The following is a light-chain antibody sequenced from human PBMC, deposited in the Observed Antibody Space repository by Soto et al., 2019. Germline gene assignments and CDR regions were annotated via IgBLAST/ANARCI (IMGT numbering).Light chain of an antibody. V-gene: IGKV3-15*01. J-gene: IGKJ2*01. Sequence: EIVMTQSPATLSVSPGERATLSCRASQSVSSNVAWYQQIPGQTPWLLIYGASTRATGVPVRFSGSASGTEFTLTISGLQSEDFAVYYCHQYDDGPYTFGQGTKVDIK. CDR1: QSVSSN. CDR3: HQYDDGPYT. CDR2: GAS.